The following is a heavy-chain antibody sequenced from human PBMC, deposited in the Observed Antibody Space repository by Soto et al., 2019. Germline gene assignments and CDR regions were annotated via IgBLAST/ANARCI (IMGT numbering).Heavy chain of an antibody. D-gene: IGHD3-3*01. Sequence: PSETLSLTCAVYGGSFSGYYWSWIRQPPGKGLEWIGEINHSGSTNYNPSLKSRVTISVDTSKNQFSLKLSSVTAADTAVYYCARGPDVPLGHFDYWGQGTLVTVSS. CDR1: GGSFSGYY. CDR2: INHSGST. J-gene: IGHJ4*02. V-gene: IGHV4-34*01. CDR3: ARGPDVPLGHFDY.